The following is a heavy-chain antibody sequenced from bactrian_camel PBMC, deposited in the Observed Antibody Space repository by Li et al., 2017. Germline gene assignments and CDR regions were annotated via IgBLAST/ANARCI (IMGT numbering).Heavy chain of an antibody. V-gene: IGHV3S54*01. CDR2: RYTAIGTT. D-gene: IGHD3*01. J-gene: IGHJ4*01. Sequence: HVQLVESGGGSVQAGGSLRLSCAASGYTYSINVMAWFRQGLGKERERVAARYTAIGTTIYADSVKGRFTISADSAKNTLFLQLNSLKTEDTAMYYCAYGWMGTATRGQGTQVTVS. CDR3: AYGWMGTAT. CDR1: GYTYSINV.